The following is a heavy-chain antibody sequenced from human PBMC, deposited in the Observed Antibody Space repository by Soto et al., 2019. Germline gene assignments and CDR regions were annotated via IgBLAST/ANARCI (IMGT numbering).Heavy chain of an antibody. CDR2: IDPKSGGT. D-gene: IGHD5-12*01. Sequence: QLVQSGAEVKKPGASVKVSCKTSGPTFIAYYIHWVRQAPGQGLEWMGWIDPKSGGTTYEQKFLGRVTMTRDTSSNTAYMELNTLTSDDTALYYWARISVDVPEWGQGTLITVSS. J-gene: IGHJ4*02. CDR1: GPTFIAYY. V-gene: IGHV1-2*02. CDR3: ARISVDVPE.